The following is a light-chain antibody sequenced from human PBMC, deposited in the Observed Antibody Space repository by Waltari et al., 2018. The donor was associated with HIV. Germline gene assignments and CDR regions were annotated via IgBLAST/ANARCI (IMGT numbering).Light chain of an antibody. J-gene: IGLJ1*01. CDR2: EVT. Sequence: QSALTQPASVSGSPGQSITISCTGTSSDVGGYNYVFCYQQHPGKAPNLMIYEVTNRPSGVSNRFSGSKSGNTASLTISGLQAEDEADYYCSSYTSSSTQVFGTGTKVTVL. V-gene: IGLV2-14*01. CDR3: SSYTSSSTQV. CDR1: SSDVGGYNY.